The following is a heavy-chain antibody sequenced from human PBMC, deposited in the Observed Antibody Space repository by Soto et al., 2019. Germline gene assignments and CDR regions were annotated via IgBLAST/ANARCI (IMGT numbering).Heavy chain of an antibody. CDR2: ISAYNGNT. Sequence: QVQLVQSGAEVKKPGASVKVSCKASGYTFTSYGISWVRQAPGQGRERMGWISAYNGNTNYAQKLQGRVTMTTDTSTSTADMELRSLRSDDTAGYYWTRVPPWCVGEDAFDIWGQGTMVTVSS. CDR3: TRVPPWCVGEDAFDI. V-gene: IGHV1-18*01. CDR1: GYTFTSYG. D-gene: IGHD2-8*02. J-gene: IGHJ3*02.